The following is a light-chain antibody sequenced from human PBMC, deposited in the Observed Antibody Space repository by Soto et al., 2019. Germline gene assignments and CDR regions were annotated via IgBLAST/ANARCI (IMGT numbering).Light chain of an antibody. J-gene: IGKJ1*01. CDR2: GAS. Sequence: EIVLTQSPGTLSLSPGERATLSCRASQSVSSSYLAWYQQKPGQAPRLLIYGASRRATGIPDRFSGSGSGTDFTLTISRLEPEVFAVYYCQQYGSSPGTFGQGTKVEIK. CDR3: QQYGSSPGT. CDR1: QSVSSSY. V-gene: IGKV3-20*01.